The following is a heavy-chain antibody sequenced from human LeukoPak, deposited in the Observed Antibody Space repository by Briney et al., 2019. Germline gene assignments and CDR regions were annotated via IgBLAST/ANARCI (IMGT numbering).Heavy chain of an antibody. CDR1: GFTFSSYS. Sequence: GGSLRLSCAASGFTFSSYSMNWVRQPPRKGLEWVSYISSSSSTIYYADSVKGRFTISRDNAKNSLYLQMNSLRAGDTAVYYCARDHGIGGPFDYWAQGTLVTVSS. J-gene: IGHJ4*02. CDR2: ISSSSSTI. V-gene: IGHV3-48*01. D-gene: IGHD2-15*01. CDR3: ARDHGIGGPFDY.